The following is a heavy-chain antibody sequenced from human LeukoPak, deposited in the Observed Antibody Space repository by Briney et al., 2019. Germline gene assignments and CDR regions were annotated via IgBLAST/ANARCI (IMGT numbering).Heavy chain of an antibody. D-gene: IGHD5-18*01. CDR2: FNHSGST. CDR1: GGFFSGYS. CDR3: ARVRLPPYYYYYYYIDV. J-gene: IGHJ6*03. V-gene: IGHV4-34*01. Sequence: PSETLSLTCAVYGGFFSGYSWTWIRQPPGKGLEWIGEFNHSGSTNYNPSLKSRVTISVDTSKNQFSLKLPSVTAADTAVYYCARVRLPPYYYYYYYIDVWGKGTTVTASS.